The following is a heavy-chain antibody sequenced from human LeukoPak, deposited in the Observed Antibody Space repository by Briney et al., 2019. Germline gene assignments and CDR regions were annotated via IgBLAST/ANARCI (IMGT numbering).Heavy chain of an antibody. Sequence: ASVKVSCKASGGTFSSYAISWVRQAPGQGLEWMGGIIPIFGTANYAQKFQGRVTITADESTSTAYMELSSLRSEDTAVYYCARLAYYYDSIGFTDYWGQGTLVTVSP. V-gene: IGHV1-69*13. CDR1: GGTFSSYA. J-gene: IGHJ4*02. CDR3: ARLAYYYDSIGFTDY. CDR2: IIPIFGTA. D-gene: IGHD3-22*01.